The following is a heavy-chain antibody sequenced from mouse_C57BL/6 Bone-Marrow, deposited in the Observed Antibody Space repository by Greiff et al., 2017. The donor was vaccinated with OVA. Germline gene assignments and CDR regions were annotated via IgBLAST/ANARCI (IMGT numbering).Heavy chain of an antibody. J-gene: IGHJ4*01. CDR1: GFTFSDYY. CDR3: ARGDYVYAMDY. Sequence: EVKLVESGGGLVQPGGSLKLSCAASGFTFSDYYMYWVRQTPEKRLEWVAYISNGGGSTYYPDTVKGRFTISRDNAKNTLYLQMSRLKSEDTAMYYCARGDYVYAMDYWGQGTSVTVSS. V-gene: IGHV5-12*01. D-gene: IGHD2-4*01. CDR2: ISNGGGST.